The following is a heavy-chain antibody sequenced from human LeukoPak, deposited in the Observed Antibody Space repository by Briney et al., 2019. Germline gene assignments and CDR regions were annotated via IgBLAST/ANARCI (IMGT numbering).Heavy chain of an antibody. D-gene: IGHD6-19*01. J-gene: IGHJ4*02. CDR1: GGSISSYY. CDR3: ARQEWLVFGGGFPDY. V-gene: IGHV4-4*07. Sequence: SETLSLTCTVSGGSISSYYWSWIRQPAGKGLEWIGRIYTSGTTHYNPSLKSRVTISVDTSKNQFSLKLSSVTAADTAVYYCARQEWLVFGGGFPDYWGQGTLVTVSS. CDR2: IYTSGTT.